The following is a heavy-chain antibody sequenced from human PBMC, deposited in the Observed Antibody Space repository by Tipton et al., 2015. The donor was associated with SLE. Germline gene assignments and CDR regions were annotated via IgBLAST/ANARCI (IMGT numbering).Heavy chain of an antibody. D-gene: IGHD3-10*01. Sequence: GLVKPSETLSLTCTVSGGSISSHYWSWIRQPPGKGLEWIGYISYSGSTNYNPSLKSRVTISVDTSKNQFSLKVSSVTAADTAVYYCARGSGNFDYWGQGTLVTVSS. V-gene: IGHV4-59*11. CDR1: GGSISSHY. CDR3: ARGSGNFDY. J-gene: IGHJ4*02. CDR2: ISYSGST.